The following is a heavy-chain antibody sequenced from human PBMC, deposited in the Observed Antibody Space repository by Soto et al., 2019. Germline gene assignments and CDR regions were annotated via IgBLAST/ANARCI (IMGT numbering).Heavy chain of an antibody. CDR3: ARSMMVRGVLFDL. CDR1: GFTFSSYA. D-gene: IGHD3-10*01. CDR2: ISDAAGSA. Sequence: EVQLLESGGGLVQPGGSLRLSCVGSGFTFSSYAMSWVRQVPGKGLEWVSSISDAAGSAYYVDSVKGRFTISRDESQNTLYLQMNNLRAEDTAVYYCARSMMVRGVLFDLWGRGSLVSVSS. J-gene: IGHJ4*02. V-gene: IGHV3-23*01.